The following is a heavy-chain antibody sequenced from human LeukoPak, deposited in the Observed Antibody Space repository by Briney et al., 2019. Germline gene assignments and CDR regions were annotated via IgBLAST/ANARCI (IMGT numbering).Heavy chain of an antibody. V-gene: IGHV5-51*01. D-gene: IGHD3-9*01. Sequence: GESLKISCKGSGYSFTSYWIGWVRRMPGRGLEWMGIIYPGDSDTRYSPSFQGQVTISADKSISTAYLQWSSLKASDTAMYYCAREGGILTGYYRNWFDPWGQGTLVTVSS. CDR2: IYPGDSDT. CDR1: GYSFTSYW. CDR3: AREGGILTGYYRNWFDP. J-gene: IGHJ5*02.